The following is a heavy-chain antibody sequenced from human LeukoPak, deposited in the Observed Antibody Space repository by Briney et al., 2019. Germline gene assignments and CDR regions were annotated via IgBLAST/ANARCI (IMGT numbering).Heavy chain of an antibody. CDR3: AKDIGLAVATQLDY. CDR1: GFTFSSYG. CDR2: ISGSGGST. V-gene: IGHV3-43*02. Sequence: GGSLRLSCAASGFTFSSYGMHWVRQAPGKGLEWVSAISGSGGSTYYADSVKGRFTISRDNSKNSLYLQMNSLRTEDTALYYCAKDIGLAVATQLDYWGQGTLVTVSS. J-gene: IGHJ4*02. D-gene: IGHD6-19*01.